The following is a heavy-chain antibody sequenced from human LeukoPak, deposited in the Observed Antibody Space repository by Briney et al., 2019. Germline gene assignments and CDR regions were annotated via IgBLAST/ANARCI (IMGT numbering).Heavy chain of an antibody. Sequence: GGSLRLSCAASGFTFSRYWMHWVRQAPGKGLVWVSRINSDGSSTSYADSVKGRFTVSRDNSKNTLYLQLNSLGAEDTAMYYCARYSGIIKTFDYWGQGTLVTVSS. V-gene: IGHV3-74*01. CDR1: GFTFSRYW. CDR2: INSDGSST. D-gene: IGHD1-26*01. CDR3: ARYSGIIKTFDY. J-gene: IGHJ4*02.